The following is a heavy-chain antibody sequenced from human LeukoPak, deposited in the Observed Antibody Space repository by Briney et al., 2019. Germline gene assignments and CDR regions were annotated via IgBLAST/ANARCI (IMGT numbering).Heavy chain of an antibody. D-gene: IGHD5-12*01. Sequence: ASVKVSCKASGYSFTSYYMHWVRQAPGQGLEWMGVIVPSGGTTAYAQKFQGRVTMTRDTSTSIVYIQLNSLRSEDTAVYYCARGIGYDRFDYWGQGTLVTVSS. J-gene: IGHJ4*02. CDR2: IVPSGGTT. V-gene: IGHV1-46*01. CDR1: GYSFTSYY. CDR3: ARGIGYDRFDY.